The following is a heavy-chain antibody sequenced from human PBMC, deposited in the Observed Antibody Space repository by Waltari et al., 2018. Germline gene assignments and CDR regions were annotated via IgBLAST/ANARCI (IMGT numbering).Heavy chain of an antibody. J-gene: IGHJ5*02. D-gene: IGHD3-10*01. CDR2: IWYDGSNK. V-gene: IGHV3-33*06. Sequence: QVQLVESGGGVVQPGRSLRLSCAASGFTFSSYGMHWVRQAPGKGLEWVAVIWYDGSNKYYAESVKGRFTISRDNSKNTLYLQMNSLRAEDMAVYYCAKTGKVRTPRCWFYPWGQGTLVTVSS. CDR1: GFTFSSYG. CDR3: AKTGKVRTPRCWFYP.